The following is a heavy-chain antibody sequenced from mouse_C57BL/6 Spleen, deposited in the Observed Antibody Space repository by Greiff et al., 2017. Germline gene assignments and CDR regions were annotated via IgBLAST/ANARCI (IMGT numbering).Heavy chain of an antibody. Sequence: QVQLQQPGAELVKPGASVKLSCKASGYTFTSYWMHWVKQRPGQGLEWIGMIHPNSGSTNYNEKFKSKATLTVDKSSSTAYMQLSSLTSEDSAVYYCARDYGSSYGEFAYWGQGTLVTVSA. CDR3: ARDYGSSYGEFAY. D-gene: IGHD1-1*01. J-gene: IGHJ3*01. V-gene: IGHV1-64*01. CDR2: IHPNSGST. CDR1: GYTFTSYW.